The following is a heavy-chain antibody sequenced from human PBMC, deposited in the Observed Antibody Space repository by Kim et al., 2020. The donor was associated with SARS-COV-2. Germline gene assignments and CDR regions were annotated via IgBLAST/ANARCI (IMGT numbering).Heavy chain of an antibody. J-gene: IGHJ4*02. Sequence: TNYSPSFQGHVTIPADKSIRTAYLQWSSLKASDTAMYYCAYVATFGFDYWGQGTLVTVSS. V-gene: IGHV5-10-1*01. CDR2: T. D-gene: IGHD3-16*01. CDR3: AYVATFGFDY.